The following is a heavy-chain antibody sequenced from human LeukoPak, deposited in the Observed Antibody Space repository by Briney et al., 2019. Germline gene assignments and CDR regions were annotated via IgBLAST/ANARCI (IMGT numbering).Heavy chain of an antibody. CDR1: GYTFTSYG. J-gene: IGHJ5*02. Sequence: ASVKVSCKASGYTFTSYGISWVRQAPGQGLEWMGWISAYNGNTNYAQELQGRVTMTTDTSTSTAYMELRSLRSDDTAVYYCARNRGYCSSTSCPPANWFDPWGQGTLVTVSS. CDR2: ISAYNGNT. CDR3: ARNRGYCSSTSCPPANWFDP. D-gene: IGHD2-2*01. V-gene: IGHV1-18*01.